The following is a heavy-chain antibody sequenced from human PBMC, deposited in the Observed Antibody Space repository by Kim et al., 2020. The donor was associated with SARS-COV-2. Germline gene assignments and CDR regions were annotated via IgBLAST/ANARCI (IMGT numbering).Heavy chain of an antibody. CDR3: ARERITMITSYFDY. J-gene: IGHJ4*02. D-gene: IGHD3-22*01. Sequence: DSVKGRFTISRDNAKNTLYLQMNSLRAEDTAVYYCARERITMITSYFDYWGQGTLVTVSS. V-gene: IGHV3-74*01.